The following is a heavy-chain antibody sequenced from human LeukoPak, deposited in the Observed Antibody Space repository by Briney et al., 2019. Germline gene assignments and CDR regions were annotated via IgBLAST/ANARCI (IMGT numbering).Heavy chain of an antibody. CDR2: ISWNSGSI. V-gene: IGHV3-9*01. CDR1: GFTFDDYA. Sequence: PGGSLRLSCAASGFTFDDYAMDWVRQAPGKGLEWVSGISWNSGSIGYADSVKGRFTISRDNAKNSLYLQMNSLRAEDTALYYCAKEDGYNSFDYWGQGTLVTVSS. D-gene: IGHD5-24*01. J-gene: IGHJ4*02. CDR3: AKEDGYNSFDY.